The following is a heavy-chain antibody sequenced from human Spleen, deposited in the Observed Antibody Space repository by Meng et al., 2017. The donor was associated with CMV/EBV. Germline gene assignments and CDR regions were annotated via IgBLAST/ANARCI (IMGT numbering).Heavy chain of an antibody. V-gene: IGHV1-69*05. J-gene: IGHJ6*02. D-gene: IGHD6-13*01. Sequence: SVKVSCKASGCPFSSNAISWVRQAPRQGLEWMGGIIPIFNTADYAQKFQGRVTITTDEYPSTAYMELSSLRSEDTAVYYCARDIRGIGAAGPMGHYYYGMDVWGQGTTVTVSS. CDR1: GCPFSSNA. CDR2: IIPIFNTA. CDR3: ARDIRGIGAAGPMGHYYYGMDV.